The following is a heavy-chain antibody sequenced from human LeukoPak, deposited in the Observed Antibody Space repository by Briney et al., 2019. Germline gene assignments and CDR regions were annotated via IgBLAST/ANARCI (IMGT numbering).Heavy chain of an antibody. CDR2: ISISGSII. Sequence: PGGSLRLSCTASGFTFSSYEMNWVRQAPGKGLEWVSYISISGSIIYYADSVKGRFTISRDNAKNSLYLQMNSLRAEDTAVYYCASPTDLSDYWGQGTLATVSS. CDR3: ASPTDLSDY. J-gene: IGHJ4*02. CDR1: GFTFSSYE. D-gene: IGHD1-14*01. V-gene: IGHV3-48*03.